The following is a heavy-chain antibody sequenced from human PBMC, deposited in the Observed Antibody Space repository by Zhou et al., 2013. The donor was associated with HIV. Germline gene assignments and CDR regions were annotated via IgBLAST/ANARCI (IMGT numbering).Heavy chain of an antibody. D-gene: IGHD3-3*01. J-gene: IGHJ5*02. V-gene: IGHV1-18*01. CDR1: GGNFSASA. CDR3: AREGVRSFGVVIIRGWFDP. Sequence: QVQLVQSGAELKKPGSSVKVSCKVSGGNFSASALSWLRQAPGQGLEWMGWISAYNGNTNYAQKLQGRVTMTTDTSTSTAYMELRSLRSDDTAVYYCAREGVRSFGVVIIRGWFDPWGQGTLVTVSS. CDR2: ISAYNGNT.